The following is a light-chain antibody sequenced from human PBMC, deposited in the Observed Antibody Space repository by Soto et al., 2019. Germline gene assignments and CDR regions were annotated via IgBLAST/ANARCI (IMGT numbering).Light chain of an antibody. J-gene: IGLJ2*01. V-gene: IGLV2-8*01. CDR2: EVT. CDR1: SSDVGGFNY. Sequence: QSALTQPPSASGSPGQSVTISCTGTSSDVGGFNYVSWYQQHPGKAPKLLIYEVTERPSGVPDRFSGSKSGNTASLTASGLQADDEADYYCSSYSGSDNGEQFGGGTKVAVL. CDR3: SSYSGSDNGEQ.